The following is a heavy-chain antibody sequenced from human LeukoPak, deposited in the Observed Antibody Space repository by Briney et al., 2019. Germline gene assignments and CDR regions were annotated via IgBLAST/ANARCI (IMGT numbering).Heavy chain of an antibody. Sequence: PGGSLRLSCAASGFTFSSYAMHWVRQAPGKGLEWVAVISYDGSNKYYADSVKGRFTISRDNSKNTLYLQMNSLRAEDTAVYYCARGWWELLSFFDYWGQGTLVTVSS. CDR2: ISYDGSNK. D-gene: IGHD1-26*01. CDR3: ARGWWELLSFFDY. CDR1: GFTFSSYA. J-gene: IGHJ4*02. V-gene: IGHV3-30-3*01.